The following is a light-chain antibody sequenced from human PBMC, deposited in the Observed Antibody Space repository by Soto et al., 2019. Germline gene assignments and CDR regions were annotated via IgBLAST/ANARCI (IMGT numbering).Light chain of an antibody. V-gene: IGKV3-20*01. CDR1: QSIHTS. Sequence: VLTQSPATLSLSPGERATLSCRASQSIHTSLAWYRQNPGQAPRLLIYGAANRATGIPDRFSGSGSGTDITLTISRLEPEDFAVYYCQQYGSSGTFGQGTKVDI. CDR2: GAA. J-gene: IGKJ1*01. CDR3: QQYGSSGT.